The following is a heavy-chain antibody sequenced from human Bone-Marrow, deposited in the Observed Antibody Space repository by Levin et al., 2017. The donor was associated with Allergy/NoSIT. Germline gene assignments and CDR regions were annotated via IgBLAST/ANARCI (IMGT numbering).Heavy chain of an antibody. V-gene: IGHV1-69*06. CDR3: ASLEEEDYDDYGDSEGGAFEI. Sequence: KRGESLKISCKTSGGTFSNYAISWVRQAPGQGLEWMGGMIPVFGTTNYAPHFQGRLNITADKSTSTGYMELTSLRSEDTAVYYCASLEEEDYDDYGDSEGGAFEIWGQGTLVTVSS. CDR1: GGTFSNYA. CDR2: MIPVFGTT. J-gene: IGHJ3*02. D-gene: IGHD4-17*01.